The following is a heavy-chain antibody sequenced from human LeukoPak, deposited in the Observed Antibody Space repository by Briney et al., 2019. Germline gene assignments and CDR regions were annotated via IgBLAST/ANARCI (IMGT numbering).Heavy chain of an antibody. CDR2: INSDGITT. Sequence: GGSLRLSCAASGFTFSSYWMHWVRQAPGKGLVWVSEINSDGITTTYADSVKGRFTISRDNAKNTLYLQMNSLRAEDTAVYYCASRRGGIVGDYWGQGTLVTVSS. CDR3: ASRRGGIVGDY. J-gene: IGHJ4*02. CDR1: GFTFSSYW. D-gene: IGHD2-15*01. V-gene: IGHV3-74*01.